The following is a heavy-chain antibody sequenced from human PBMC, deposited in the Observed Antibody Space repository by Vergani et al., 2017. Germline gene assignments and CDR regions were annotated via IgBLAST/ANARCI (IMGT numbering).Heavy chain of an antibody. V-gene: IGHV3-30*18. CDR2: ISYDGSNK. Sequence: QVQLVESGGGVVQPGRSLRLSCAASGFTFSSYGMHWVRQAPGKGLEWVAVISYDGSNKYYADSVKGRFTISRDNSKNTLYLQMNSLRAEDTAVYYCAKDSYSSGYYSINWFDPWGQGTLVTVSS. CDR3: AKDSYSSGYYSINWFDP. D-gene: IGHD3-22*01. J-gene: IGHJ5*02. CDR1: GFTFSSYG.